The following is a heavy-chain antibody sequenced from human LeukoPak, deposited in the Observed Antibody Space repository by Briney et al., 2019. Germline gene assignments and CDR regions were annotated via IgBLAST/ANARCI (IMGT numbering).Heavy chain of an antibody. V-gene: IGHV1-2*06. CDR1: GYTFTGYY. Sequence: GASVKVSCKASGYTFTGYYMHWVRQAPGQGLEWMGRINPNSGGTNYAQKFQGRVTMTRDTSISTAYMELSRLRSDDTAVYYCARAGPLDTPMVNYWGQGTLVTVSS. J-gene: IGHJ4*02. D-gene: IGHD5-18*01. CDR3: ARAGPLDTPMVNY. CDR2: INPNSGGT.